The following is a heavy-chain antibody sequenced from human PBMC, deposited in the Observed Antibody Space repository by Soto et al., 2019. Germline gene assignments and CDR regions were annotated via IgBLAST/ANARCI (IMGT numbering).Heavy chain of an antibody. CDR1: GGTFSSYA. Sequence: QVQLVQSGAEVKKPGSSVKVSYKASGGTFSSYAISWVRQAPGQGLEWMGGIIPIFGTANYAQKFQGRVTITADESTSTAYMEVSSLRSEDTAVYYCTLAAAFGNYYGMDVWGQGTTVTVSS. J-gene: IGHJ6*02. D-gene: IGHD6-13*01. CDR2: IIPIFGTA. V-gene: IGHV1-69*01. CDR3: TLAAAFGNYYGMDV.